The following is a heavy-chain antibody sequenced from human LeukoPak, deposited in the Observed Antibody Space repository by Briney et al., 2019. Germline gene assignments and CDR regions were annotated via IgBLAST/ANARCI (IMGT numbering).Heavy chain of an antibody. CDR3: AKDNMGFDY. Sequence: GGSLRLSCAASGFTFSSHGMHWVRQAPGKGLEWVAVISNDGNNKYYADSVRGRFTISRDNAKNSLYLQMNSLRAEDTAVYYWAKDNMGFDYWGQGTLVTVYS. CDR2: ISNDGNNK. CDR1: GFTFSSHG. D-gene: IGHD2/OR15-2a*01. V-gene: IGHV3-30*18. J-gene: IGHJ4*02.